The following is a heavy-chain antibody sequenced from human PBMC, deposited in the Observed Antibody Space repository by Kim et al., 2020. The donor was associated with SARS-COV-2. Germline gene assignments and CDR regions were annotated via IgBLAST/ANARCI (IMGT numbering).Heavy chain of an antibody. CDR2: ET. Sequence: ETDYPGSVKGRFTISRENAKNSLYLQMNSLRAGDTAVYYCARISSGYFDYWGQGTLVTVSS. V-gene: IGHV3-13*01. D-gene: IGHD3-22*01. CDR3: ARISSGYFDY. J-gene: IGHJ4*02.